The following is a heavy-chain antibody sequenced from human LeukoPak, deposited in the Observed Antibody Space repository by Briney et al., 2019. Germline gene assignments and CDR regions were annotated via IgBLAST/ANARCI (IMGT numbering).Heavy chain of an antibody. CDR3: ARDGYHYDSSGYYSLDY. D-gene: IGHD3-22*01. CDR2: IYHSGST. CDR1: GGSISSSNW. J-gene: IGHJ4*02. V-gene: IGHV4-4*02. Sequence: SETLSLTCAVSGGSISSSNWWSWVRQPPGKGLEWIGEIYHSGSTNYNPSLKSRVTISVDKSKNQLSLKLSSVTAADTAVYYCARDGYHYDSSGYYSLDYWGQGTLVTVSS.